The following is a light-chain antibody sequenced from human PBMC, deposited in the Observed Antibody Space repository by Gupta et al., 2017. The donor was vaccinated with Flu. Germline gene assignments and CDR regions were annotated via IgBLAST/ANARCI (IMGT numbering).Light chain of an antibody. J-gene: IGKJ2*03. CDR2: AAS. CDR3: QQSYSTPPRYS. Sequence: DIQMTQPPSSLSASVGDRVTITCRASQSISSYLYWYQQKPGKAPKLLIYAASSLQSGVPSRFSGSGSGTDFTLTISSLQPEDFATYYCQQSYSTPPRYSFGQGTKLEIK. V-gene: IGKV1-39*01. CDR1: QSISSY.